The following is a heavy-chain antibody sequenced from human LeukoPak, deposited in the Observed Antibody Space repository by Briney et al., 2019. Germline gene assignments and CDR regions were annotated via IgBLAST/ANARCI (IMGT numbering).Heavy chain of an antibody. CDR3: ARDLFYYYGSGSYDY. D-gene: IGHD3-10*01. Sequence: VASVKVSCKASGYTFTGYYMHWVRQAPGQGLEWMGRINPNSGGTNYAQKFQGRVTMTRDTSISTAYMELSRLRSDDAAVYYCARDLFYYYGSGSYDYWGQGTLVTVSS. V-gene: IGHV1-2*06. CDR2: INPNSGGT. J-gene: IGHJ4*02. CDR1: GYTFTGYY.